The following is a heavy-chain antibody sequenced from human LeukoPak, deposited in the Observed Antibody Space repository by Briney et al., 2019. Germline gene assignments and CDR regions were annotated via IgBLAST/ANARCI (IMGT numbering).Heavy chain of an antibody. J-gene: IGHJ4*02. Sequence: GASVKVSCKASGYTFTSYYMHWVRQAPGQGLEWMGWISAYNGNTNYAQKLQGRVTMTTDTSTSTAYMELRSLRSDDTAVYYCARVRSKWNRDFDYWGQGTLVTVSS. V-gene: IGHV1-18*04. D-gene: IGHD1-20*01. CDR1: GYTFTSYY. CDR2: ISAYNGNT. CDR3: ARVRSKWNRDFDY.